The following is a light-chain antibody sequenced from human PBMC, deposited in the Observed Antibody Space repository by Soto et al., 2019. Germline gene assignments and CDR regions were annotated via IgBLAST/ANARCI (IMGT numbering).Light chain of an antibody. CDR1: SSDVGGFEY. V-gene: IGLV2-14*01. Sequence: QSVLSQPASVSGSPGQSITISCTGTSSDVGGFEYVSWYQHQPGKAPKLIIYDVTKRLSGVSNRFSGSKSGNTASLTISGIQAEDEGDYYCGSITRSSTSVFGTGTKVTVL. CDR3: GSITRSSTSV. J-gene: IGLJ1*01. CDR2: DVT.